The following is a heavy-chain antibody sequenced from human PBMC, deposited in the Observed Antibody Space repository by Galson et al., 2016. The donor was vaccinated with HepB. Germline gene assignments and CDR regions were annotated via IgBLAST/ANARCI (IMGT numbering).Heavy chain of an antibody. CDR3: AREGDDDGDYVSGDYYGMDV. D-gene: IGHD4-17*01. Sequence: SLRLSCAASELTSNNYALHWVRQAPGKGLEWVAVIWYDGSNKYYADSVKGRFTISRDNSKNTLYLQMNGLRAEDTAVYYCAREGDDDGDYVSGDYYGMDVWGQGTTVTVSS. CDR2: IWYDGSNK. CDR1: ELTSNNYA. J-gene: IGHJ6*02. V-gene: IGHV3-30*19.